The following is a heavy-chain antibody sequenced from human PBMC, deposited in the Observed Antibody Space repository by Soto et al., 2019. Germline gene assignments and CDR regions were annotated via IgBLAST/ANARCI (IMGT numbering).Heavy chain of an antibody. D-gene: IGHD3-22*01. J-gene: IGHJ6*02. CDR1: GDSVSSNSAA. CDR3: ARDWENYYYSSGYYYVGGDNYYYGMDV. Sequence: PSETLSLTCAISGDSVSSNSAAWNWIRQSPSRGLEWLGRTYYRSKWYNDYAVSVKSRITINPDTSKSQFSLQLNSVTPEDTAVYYCARDWENYYYSSGYYYVGGDNYYYGMDVWGQGTTVTVSS. CDR2: TYYRSKWYN. V-gene: IGHV6-1*01.